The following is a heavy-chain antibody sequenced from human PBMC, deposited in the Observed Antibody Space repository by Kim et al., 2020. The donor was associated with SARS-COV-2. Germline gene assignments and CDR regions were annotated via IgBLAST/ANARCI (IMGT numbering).Heavy chain of an antibody. V-gene: IGHV4-34*01. CDR3: AREKTELVAFDI. D-gene: IGHD6-6*01. CDR2: INHSGTT. CDR1: GGSSSGYY. Sequence: SETLSLTCGVYGGSSSGYYWAWIRQPPGKGLEWIGEINHSGTTNYNPSLKGRVTISVDTSKNQFSLKLSSVTAADTAVYYCAREKTELVAFDIWGQGTMVTVSS. J-gene: IGHJ3*02.